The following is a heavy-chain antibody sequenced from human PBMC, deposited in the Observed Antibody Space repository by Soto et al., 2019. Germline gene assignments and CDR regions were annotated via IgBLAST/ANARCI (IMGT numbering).Heavy chain of an antibody. CDR3: VTGQGPMYYSIDA. J-gene: IGHJ6*02. CDR2: IGRGGDPI. D-gene: IGHD3-10*01. CDR1: GFIFSEYQ. V-gene: IGHV3-48*03. Sequence: SLRLSCVVSGFIFSEYQFNWVRQAPGKGLEWVSYIGRGGDPIYDAHSVKGRFTIPRDDDKNTLYFEMNSLIGEDTAIYYCVTGQGPMYYSIDAWGQGTTVTVSS.